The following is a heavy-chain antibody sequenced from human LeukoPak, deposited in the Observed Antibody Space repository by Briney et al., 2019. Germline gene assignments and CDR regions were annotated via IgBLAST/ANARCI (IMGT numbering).Heavy chain of an antibody. D-gene: IGHD2-8*02. CDR2: ISAYNGNT. CDR1: GHTFTSHG. V-gene: IGHV1-18*01. CDR3: ARDTGFRAFDI. J-gene: IGHJ3*02. Sequence: ASVKVSCKASGHTFTSHGISRVRQATGQGLEWMGWISAYNGNTNYAQKLQGRVTMTTDTSTSTAYMELRSLRSDDTAVYYCARDTGFRAFDIWGQGKMVTVSS.